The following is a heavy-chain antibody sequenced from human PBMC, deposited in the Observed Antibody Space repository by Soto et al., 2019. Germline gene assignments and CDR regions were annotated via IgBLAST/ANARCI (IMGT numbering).Heavy chain of an antibody. Sequence: GASVKVSCKASGYTFTSYYMHWVRQSPGQGLEWTGIINPSGGSTSYAQKFQGRVTMTRDTYTSTVYMELSSLRSEDTAVYYCASGKGRITIFGVSGDAFDIWGQGTMVTVSS. CDR3: ASGKGRITIFGVSGDAFDI. CDR1: GYTFTSYY. D-gene: IGHD3-3*01. J-gene: IGHJ3*02. V-gene: IGHV1-46*01. CDR2: INPSGGST.